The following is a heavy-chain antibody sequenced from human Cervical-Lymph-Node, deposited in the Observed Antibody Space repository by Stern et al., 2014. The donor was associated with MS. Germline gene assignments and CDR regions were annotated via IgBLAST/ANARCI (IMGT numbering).Heavy chain of an antibody. J-gene: IGHJ4*02. V-gene: IGHV1-2*02. CDR2: ISPKSGDT. D-gene: IGHD6-13*01. CDR1: GYTFTDYY. CDR3: ASDPYLVPLY. Sequence: VQLVESGAEVKKPGASVKFSCKASGYTFTDYYMHWLRQAPGQGFEWMGWISPKSGDTNYAQDFQGRVTMTRDTSISTAYLELRRLGPDDTAVYYCASDPYLVPLYWGQGTLVTVSS.